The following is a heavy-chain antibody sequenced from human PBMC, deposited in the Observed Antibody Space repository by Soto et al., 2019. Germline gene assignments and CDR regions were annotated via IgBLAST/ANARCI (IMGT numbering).Heavy chain of an antibody. CDR3: AKGGYYSLFDI. J-gene: IGHJ3*02. CDR1: GFNLSDHY. Sequence: GGSLRVSCAASGFNLSDHYMSWIRQAPGKGLEWVSAISGSGGSTYYAESVKGRFTISRDNSNNTLARQMHILRVEDTAVYFCAKGGYYSLFDIWVQGTMVTVSS. CDR2: ISGSGGST. V-gene: IGHV3-23*01. D-gene: IGHD3-16*01.